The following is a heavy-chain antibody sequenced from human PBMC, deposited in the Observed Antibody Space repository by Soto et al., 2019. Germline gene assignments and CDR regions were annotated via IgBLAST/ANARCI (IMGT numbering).Heavy chain of an antibody. J-gene: IGHJ1*01. D-gene: IGHD3-3*02. CDR2: ITPSSSAI. V-gene: IGHV3-48*02. CDR1: GFIFSDYS. Sequence: EVQLVESGGGLVRPGGSLRLSCAASGFIFSDYSMNWVRQAPGKGLEWIAYITPSSSAIHYADSVRGRFTISRDNVKNSLYLEMNSLRDEDTAVYYCAAIIFGSKDWGQGTLVTVSS. CDR3: AAIIFGSKD.